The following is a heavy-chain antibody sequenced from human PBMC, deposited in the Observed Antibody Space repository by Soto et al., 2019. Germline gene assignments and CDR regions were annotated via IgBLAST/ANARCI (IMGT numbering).Heavy chain of an antibody. CDR2: ISAYNGNT. CDR3: ARGIDYGDPNWYFDL. Sequence: QVPLVQSGAEVKKPGASVKVSCKASGYTFTSCGISWVRQAPGQGLEWMGWISAYNGNTNYAQKLQGRVTMTTDTSTSTAYMELRSLRSDDTAVYYCARGIDYGDPNWYFDLWGRGTLVTVSS. V-gene: IGHV1-18*01. J-gene: IGHJ2*01. CDR1: GYTFTSCG. D-gene: IGHD4-17*01.